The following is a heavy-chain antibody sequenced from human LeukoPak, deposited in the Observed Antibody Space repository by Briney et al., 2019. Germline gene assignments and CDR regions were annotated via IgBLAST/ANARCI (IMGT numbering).Heavy chain of an antibody. CDR2: INTNTGNP. V-gene: IGHV7-4-1*02. CDR3: ARDNGGSGSYYTPYFDY. J-gene: IGHJ4*02. D-gene: IGHD3-10*01. Sequence: ASVKVSCKASGYTFTSYAMNWVRQAPGQGLEWMGWINTNTGNPTYAQGFTGRFVFSLDTSVSTAYLQISSLKAEDTAVYYCARDNGGSGSYYTPYFDYWAREPWSPSPQ. CDR1: GYTFTSYA.